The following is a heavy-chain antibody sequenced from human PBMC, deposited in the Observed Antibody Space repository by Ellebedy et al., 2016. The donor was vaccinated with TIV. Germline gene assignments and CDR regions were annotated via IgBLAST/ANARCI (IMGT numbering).Heavy chain of an antibody. CDR3: ARDSSVVVVAATLDY. J-gene: IGHJ4*02. Sequence: GESLKISXAASGFTFSSYAMHWVRQAPGKGLEWVAVISYDGSNKYYADSVKGRFTISRDNSKNTLYLQMNSLRAEDTAVYYCARDSSVVVVAATLDYWGQGTLVTVSS. V-gene: IGHV3-30-3*01. D-gene: IGHD2-15*01. CDR1: GFTFSSYA. CDR2: ISYDGSNK.